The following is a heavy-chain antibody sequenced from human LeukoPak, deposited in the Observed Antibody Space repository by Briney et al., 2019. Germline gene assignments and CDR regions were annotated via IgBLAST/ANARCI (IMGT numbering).Heavy chain of an antibody. CDR3: ARDKSRTYGSADAFDI. Sequence: SETLSLTCTVSGGSISSSSYYWNWIRQPAGKGLEWIGRIYTSGSTNYKSSLKSRVTMSVDTSKNQFSLKLSSVTAADTAVYYCARDKSRTYGSADAFDIWGQGTMVTVSS. CDR2: IYTSGST. D-gene: IGHD3-10*01. J-gene: IGHJ3*02. CDR1: GGSISSSSYY. V-gene: IGHV4-61*02.